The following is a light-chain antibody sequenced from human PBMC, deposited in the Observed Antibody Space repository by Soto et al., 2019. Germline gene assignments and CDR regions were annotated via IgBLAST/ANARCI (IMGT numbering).Light chain of an antibody. CDR3: QQYASSPPYT. J-gene: IGKJ2*01. V-gene: IGKV3-20*01. Sequence: EIVLTQSPGTLSLSPGERATLSCRASQSLSSNYLAWYQQKPGQAPRLLMYGTSNRPTGIPDRFSGSRSGTDFNLTISRLEPEDLAEYYCQQYASSPPYTFGQGTKLDIK. CDR1: QSLSSNY. CDR2: GTS.